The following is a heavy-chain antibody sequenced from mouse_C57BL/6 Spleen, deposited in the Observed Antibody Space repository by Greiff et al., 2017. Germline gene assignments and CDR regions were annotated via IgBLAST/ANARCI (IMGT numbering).Heavy chain of an antibody. CDR1: GFTFSDYG. V-gene: IGHV5-17*01. J-gene: IGHJ4*01. D-gene: IGHD2-1*01. CDR3: AREELQYHAMDY. Sequence: EVQLQESGGGLVKPGWSLKLSCAASGFTFSDYGMHWVRQAPEKGLEWVAYISSGSSTNYYADTVKGRFTISRDNAKNTLFLQMTSLRSEDTAMYYCAREELQYHAMDYWGKGTSVTVSS. CDR2: ISSGSSTN.